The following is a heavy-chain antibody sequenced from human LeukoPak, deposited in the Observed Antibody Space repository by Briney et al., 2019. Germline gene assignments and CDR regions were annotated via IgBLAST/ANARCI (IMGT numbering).Heavy chain of an antibody. CDR1: GYTFSGYY. V-gene: IGHV1-2*02. Sequence: ASVKVSCKASGYTFSGYYIHWVRQAPGQGLEWMGWINPNSGGTNYAQKFQDRVTMTRDTSISTVYMELSRLTSDDTAVHYCAREKVSSMAAVSVGLDNWGQGTLVTVSS. J-gene: IGHJ4*02. CDR2: INPNSGGT. CDR3: AREKVSSMAAVSVGLDN. D-gene: IGHD6-13*01.